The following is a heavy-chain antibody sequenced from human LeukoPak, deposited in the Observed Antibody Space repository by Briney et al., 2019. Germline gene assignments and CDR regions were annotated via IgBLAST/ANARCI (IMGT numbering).Heavy chain of an antibody. Sequence: PVGTLRLSCAASGFTFSSYAMSWVRQAPGEGLEWVSAISGSGSRYYADSVKGRFTISRDNSKNTLYLQMNSLKAEDTAVYYGAKGLQWELPFDYWGQGTLVTVSS. CDR3: AKGLQWELPFDY. D-gene: IGHD1-26*01. J-gene: IGHJ4*02. CDR1: GFTFSSYA. CDR2: ISGSGSR. V-gene: IGHV3-23*01.